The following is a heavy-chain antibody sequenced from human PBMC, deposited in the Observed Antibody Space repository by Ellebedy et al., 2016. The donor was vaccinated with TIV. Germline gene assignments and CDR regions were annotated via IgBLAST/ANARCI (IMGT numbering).Heavy chain of an antibody. J-gene: IGHJ4*02. CDR2: ISSNGRHI. Sequence: GESLKISCAASGSIFSTYTMNWVRQAPGKGLEWVSSISSNGRHIYYADSVRARFAISRDNAGGSLWLQMTSLRAEDTALYYCAREFDIGQPSAFDYWGQGILVTVSS. V-gene: IGHV3-21*01. CDR1: GSIFSTYT. CDR3: AREFDIGQPSAFDY. D-gene: IGHD2-15*01.